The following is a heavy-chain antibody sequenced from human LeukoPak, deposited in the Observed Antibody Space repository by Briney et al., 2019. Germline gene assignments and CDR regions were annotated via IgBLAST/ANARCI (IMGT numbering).Heavy chain of an antibody. Sequence: PGGTLRLSCAASGFTFSDYAMNWVRQAPGKGLEWVSAISGSGGTTYYADSVKGRFTISRDNSKNTLYLQMNSLRAADTALYYCAKPAKTDYADYWGQGTLVTVSS. CDR1: GFTFSDYA. D-gene: IGHD1-14*01. J-gene: IGHJ4*02. V-gene: IGHV3-23*01. CDR3: AKPAKTDYADY. CDR2: ISGSGGTT.